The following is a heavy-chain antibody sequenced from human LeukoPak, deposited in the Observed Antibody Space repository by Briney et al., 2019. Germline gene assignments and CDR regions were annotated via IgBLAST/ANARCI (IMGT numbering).Heavy chain of an antibody. D-gene: IGHD6-25*01. CDR1: GGLISSYY. CDR3: TRSSGALDASDI. V-gene: IGHV4-4*07. J-gene: IGHJ3*02. CDR2: FSFGGAT. Sequence: PSETLSLTCTVAGGLISSYYWSLIRQPAGKGLEWIGRFSFGGATNYNPSLKSRVTMSVDTSKNEFSLNLNSVTAADTAVYYCTRSSGALDASDIWGQGTMVTISS.